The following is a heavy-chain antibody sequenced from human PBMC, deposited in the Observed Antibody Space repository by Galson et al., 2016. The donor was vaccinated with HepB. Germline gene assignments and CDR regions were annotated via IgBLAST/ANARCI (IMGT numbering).Heavy chain of an antibody. CDR2: ISGGDDNS. Sequence: SLRLSCAASGFTVNNFAINWVRQAPGKGLEWVASISGGDDNSFCADSVKGRFTISRDNSKNTVSLQMYSLRAEDTAVYYCAKLSITNVRSGYYGFPNLWGQGTLVTVSS. V-gene: IGHV3-23*01. CDR3: AKLSITNVRSGYYGFPNL. CDR1: GFTVNNFA. D-gene: IGHD3/OR15-3a*01. J-gene: IGHJ5*02.